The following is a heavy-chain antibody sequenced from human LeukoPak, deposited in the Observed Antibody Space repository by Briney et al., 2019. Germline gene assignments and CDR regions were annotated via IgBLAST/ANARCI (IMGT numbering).Heavy chain of an antibody. J-gene: IGHJ4*02. V-gene: IGHV4-31*03. CDR2: IYYSGST. CDR3: ARLTGDYDFWSGYYTSIYFDY. CDR1: GGSISSGGYY. D-gene: IGHD3-3*01. Sequence: SETLSLTCTVSGGSISSGGYYWSWIRQHPGKGLEWIGYIYYSGSTYYNPSLKSRVTISVDTSKNQFSLKLSSVTAADTAVYYCARLTGDYDFWSGYYTSIYFDYWGQGTLVTVSS.